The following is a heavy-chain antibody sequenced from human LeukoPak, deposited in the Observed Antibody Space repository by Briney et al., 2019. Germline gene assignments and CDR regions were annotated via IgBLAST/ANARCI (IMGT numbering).Heavy chain of an antibody. CDR3: ARETYYDSSGSQASRYFDY. D-gene: IGHD3-22*01. J-gene: IGHJ4*02. Sequence: SVKVSCKASGGTFSSYAISWVRQAPGQGLEWMGRTIPIFGIANYAQKFQGRVTITADKSTSTAYMELSSLRSEDTAVYYCARETYYDSSGSQASRYFDYWGQGTLVTVSS. CDR1: GGTFSSYA. CDR2: TIPIFGIA. V-gene: IGHV1-69*04.